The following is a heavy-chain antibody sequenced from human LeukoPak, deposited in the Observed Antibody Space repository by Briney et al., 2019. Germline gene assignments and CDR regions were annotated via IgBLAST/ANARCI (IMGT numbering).Heavy chain of an antibody. Sequence: GGSLRLSCAASGFTFSSYAMNWVRQAPGKGLEWVSAISGSGGSTYYADSVKGRFTISRDNSKNTLYLQMNSLRAEDTAVYYCAKAQTNYDLNWFDPWGQGTLVTVSS. J-gene: IGHJ5*02. D-gene: IGHD3-22*01. CDR2: ISGSGGST. CDR1: GFTFSSYA. V-gene: IGHV3-23*01. CDR3: AKAQTNYDLNWFDP.